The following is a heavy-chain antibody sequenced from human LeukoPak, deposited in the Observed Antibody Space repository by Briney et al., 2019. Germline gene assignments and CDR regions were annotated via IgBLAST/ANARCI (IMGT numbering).Heavy chain of an antibody. D-gene: IGHD3-9*01. CDR1: GFTFSNYR. CDR3: ARLHYDVLTGPFDY. CDR2: IGTTTTM. V-gene: IGHV3-48*01. Sequence: GGSLRLSCAASGFTFSNYRMNWVRQSPEKGLEWIAFIGTTTTMYYADSVKGRFTISRESSKNTLWLQMNSLTAEDTAVYYCARLHYDVLTGPFDYWGQGTLVTVSS. J-gene: IGHJ4*02.